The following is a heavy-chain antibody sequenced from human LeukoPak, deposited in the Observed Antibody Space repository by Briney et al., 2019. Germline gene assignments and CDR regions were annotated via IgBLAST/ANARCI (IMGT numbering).Heavy chain of an antibody. CDR2: INHSGST. Sequence: SETLSLTCAVYGGSFSGYYWSWIRQPPGKGLEWIGEINHSGSTNYNPSLKSRVTISVDTSKNQFSLKLSSVTAADTAVYYCARRYCSSTSCSLTDAFDIWGQGTMVTVSS. D-gene: IGHD2-2*01. J-gene: IGHJ3*02. V-gene: IGHV4-34*01. CDR3: ARRYCSSTSCSLTDAFDI. CDR1: GGSFSGYY.